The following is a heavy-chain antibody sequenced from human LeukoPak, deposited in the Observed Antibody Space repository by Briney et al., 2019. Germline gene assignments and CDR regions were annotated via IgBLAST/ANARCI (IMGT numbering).Heavy chain of an antibody. Sequence: PSATLSLTCPVSGGSISTTSYYWGWIRQPPGKGLEWIGSLYYSGGSFLNPSLQGRVTISVDTSRNQFSLNLSSVSAADTAVYYCARRSSWAFDFWGQGTLVTVSS. V-gene: IGHV4-39*01. CDR2: LYYSGGS. J-gene: IGHJ4*02. CDR1: GGSISTTSYY. D-gene: IGHD2-15*01. CDR3: ARRSSWAFDF.